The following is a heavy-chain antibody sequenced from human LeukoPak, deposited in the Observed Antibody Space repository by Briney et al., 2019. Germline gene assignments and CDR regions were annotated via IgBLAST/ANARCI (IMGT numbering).Heavy chain of an antibody. J-gene: IGHJ6*03. CDR3: ARGRLRIHYYGSGSYSPPYMDV. CDR2: ISGSGGST. D-gene: IGHD3-10*01. V-gene: IGHV3-23*01. CDR1: GFTFSSYG. Sequence: GGSLRLSCAASGFTFSSYGMSWVRQAPGKGLEWVSAISGSGGSTYYADSVKGRFTISRDNSKNTLYLQMNSLRAEDTAVYYCARGRLRIHYYGSGSYSPPYMDVWGKGTTVTISS.